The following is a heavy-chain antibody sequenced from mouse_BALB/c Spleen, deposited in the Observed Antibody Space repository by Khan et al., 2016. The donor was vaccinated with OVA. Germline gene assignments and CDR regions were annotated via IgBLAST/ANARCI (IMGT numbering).Heavy chain of an antibody. CDR2: ISSGGDYT. CDR3: ASHLTGSFAY. D-gene: IGHD4-1*01. Sequence: EVELVESGGDLVKPGGSLKLSCAASGFIFSSYSMSWVRQTPDKRLEWVATISSGGDYTYYPDSVKGRFTISRDDAKNTLYLQMSILKSEDTAMYYCASHLTGSFAYWGQGTLVTVSA. J-gene: IGHJ3*01. CDR1: GFIFSSYS. V-gene: IGHV5-6*01.